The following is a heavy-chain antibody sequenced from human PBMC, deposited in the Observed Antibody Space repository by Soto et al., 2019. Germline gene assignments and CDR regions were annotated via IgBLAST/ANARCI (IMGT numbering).Heavy chain of an antibody. J-gene: IGHJ4*02. CDR1: GGSISGYY. CDR2: IYSSGNT. V-gene: IGHV4-59*01. CDR3: ARQLIYNGNSGFDH. D-gene: IGHD3-22*01. Sequence: QVQLQESGPGLVKPSETLSLTCIVSGGSISGYYWSWIRQPPGKGLEWIGYIYSSGNTHYNPSLKSRVTISVDTSKNQFSLKLTSVTAADTAVYYCARQLIYNGNSGFDHWGQGALVTVSS.